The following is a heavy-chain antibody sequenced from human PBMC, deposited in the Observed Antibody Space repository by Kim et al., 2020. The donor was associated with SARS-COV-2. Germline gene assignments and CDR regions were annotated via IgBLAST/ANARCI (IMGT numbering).Heavy chain of an antibody. D-gene: IGHD1-26*01. J-gene: IGHJ4*02. V-gene: IGHV1-69*01. CDR3: ARVVSGSYLPQYYFDY. Sequence: KFQGRVTITADESTSTAYMELSSLRSEDTAVYYCARVVSGSYLPQYYFDYWGQGTLVTVSS.